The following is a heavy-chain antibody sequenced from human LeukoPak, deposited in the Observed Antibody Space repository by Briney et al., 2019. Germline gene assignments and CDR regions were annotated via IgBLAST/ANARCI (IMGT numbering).Heavy chain of an antibody. J-gene: IGHJ4*02. CDR1: GFTFSDHS. CDR2: ISSSSTYI. CDR3: GTWTTVASYFDY. Sequence: GGSLRLSCAASGFTFSDHSMNWVRQAPGKGLEWVSSISSSSTYIYYADSVKGRFTISRDNAKNSLYLQMNSLRAEDTAVYYCGTWTTVASYFDYWGQGILVTVSS. V-gene: IGHV3-21*06. D-gene: IGHD4-17*01.